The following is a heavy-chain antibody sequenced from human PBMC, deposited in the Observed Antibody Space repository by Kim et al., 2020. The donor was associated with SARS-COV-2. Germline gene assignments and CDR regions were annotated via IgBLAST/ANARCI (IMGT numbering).Heavy chain of an antibody. J-gene: IGHJ4*02. D-gene: IGHD6-19*01. V-gene: IGHV3-11*05. Sequence: YDDSRKGNFTSTRDQARASLYLQMNSLSAGDTAVYYCARVLTSGWSYFDYWGQGTLVTVSS. CDR3: ARVLTSGWSYFDY.